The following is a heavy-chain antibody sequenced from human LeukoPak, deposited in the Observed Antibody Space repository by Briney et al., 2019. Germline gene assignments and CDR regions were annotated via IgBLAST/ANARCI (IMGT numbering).Heavy chain of an antibody. J-gene: IGHJ4*02. CDR1: GFTFSNAW. D-gene: IGHD3-22*01. V-gene: IGHV3-15*01. CDR3: TSTYYYDSSGYSGPYYFDY. Sequence: PGGSLRLSCAASGFTFSNAWMSWVRQAPGKGREWVGRIKSKTDGGTTDYAAPVKGRFTISRDDSKNTLYLQMNSLKTEDTAVYYCTSTYYYDSSGYSGPYYFDYWGQGTLVTVSS. CDR2: IKSKTDGGTT.